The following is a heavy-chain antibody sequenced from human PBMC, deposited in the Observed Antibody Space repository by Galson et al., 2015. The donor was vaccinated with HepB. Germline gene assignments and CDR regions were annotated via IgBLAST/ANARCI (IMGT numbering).Heavy chain of an antibody. V-gene: IGHV3-64D*08. CDR3: VKGSRGSVRGYYDF. CDR1: GFNFRTYA. D-gene: IGHD3-10*01. Sequence: SLRLSCAASGFNFRTYAVHWVRQAPGKGLQYVAGITSDVISTYHADSVKGRFNISRDNSQNSLYLQMSSLRPEDTAVYYCVKGSRGSVRGYYDFWGQGTLVTVSS. J-gene: IGHJ4*02. CDR2: ITSDVIST.